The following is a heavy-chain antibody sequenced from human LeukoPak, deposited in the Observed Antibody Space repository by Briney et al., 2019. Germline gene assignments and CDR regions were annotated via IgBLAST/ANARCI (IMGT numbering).Heavy chain of an antibody. CDR1: GGSISSYY. D-gene: IGHD3-10*01. V-gene: IGHV4-59*01. CDR2: IYYSGST. J-gene: IGHJ5*02. CDR3: ARDGGHRLLWFGDHTAGWFDP. Sequence: SETLSLTCTVSGGSISSYYWSWIRQPPGKGLEWIGYIYYSGSTNYNPSLKSRVTISVDTSKNQFSLKLSSVTAADTAVYYCARDGGHRLLWFGDHTAGWFDPWGQGTLVTVSS.